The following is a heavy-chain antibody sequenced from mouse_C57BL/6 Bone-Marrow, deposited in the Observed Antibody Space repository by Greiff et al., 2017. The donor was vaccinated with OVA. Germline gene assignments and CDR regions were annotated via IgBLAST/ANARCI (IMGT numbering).Heavy chain of an antibody. Sequence: VQLQQSGAELVRPGASVTLSCKASGYTFTDYEMHWVKQTPVHGLEWIGAIDPETGGTAYNQKFKGKAILTADKSSSTAYLALRSLTSENSAVYDCTRNSNYVSLYYFDYWGQGTTLTVSS. D-gene: IGHD2-5*01. CDR3: TRNSNYVSLYYFDY. CDR1: GYTFTDYE. J-gene: IGHJ2*01. CDR2: IDPETGGT. V-gene: IGHV1-15*01.